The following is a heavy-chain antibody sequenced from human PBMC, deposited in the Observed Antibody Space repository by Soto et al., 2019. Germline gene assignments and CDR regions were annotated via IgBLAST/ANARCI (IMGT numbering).Heavy chain of an antibody. CDR1: GFTFSSYW. V-gene: IGHV3-7*01. CDR3: ASPWYDFWSGYSGFTDAFDI. Sequence: HPGGSLRLSCAASGFTFSSYWMSWVRQAPGKGLEWVANIKQDGSEKYYVDSVKGRFTISRDNAKNSLYLQMNSLRAEDTAVYYCASPWYDFWSGYSGFTDAFDIWGQGTMVTVSS. D-gene: IGHD3-3*01. CDR2: IKQDGSEK. J-gene: IGHJ3*02.